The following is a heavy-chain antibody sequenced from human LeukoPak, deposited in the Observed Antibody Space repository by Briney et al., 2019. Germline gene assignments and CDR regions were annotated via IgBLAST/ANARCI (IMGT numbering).Heavy chain of an antibody. V-gene: IGHV3-23*01. CDR2: ISGNGGST. J-gene: IGHJ4*02. CDR1: GFTFSIHA. CDR3: ARKEGYSTSSSDY. Sequence: GGSLRLSCEAAGFTFSIHAMSWVRQAPGKGLEWVSGISGNGGSTYYADSVKGRFTISRDNSKNTMYMQMNSLRGEDTAIYYCARKEGYSTSSSDYWGQGTLVTVSS. D-gene: IGHD6-6*01.